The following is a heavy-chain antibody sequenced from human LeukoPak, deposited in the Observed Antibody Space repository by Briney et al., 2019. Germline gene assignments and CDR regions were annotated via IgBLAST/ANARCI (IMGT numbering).Heavy chain of an antibody. J-gene: IGHJ3*02. D-gene: IGHD5-12*01. V-gene: IGHV3-21*01. CDR3: ARDRREGIVATVDAFDI. Sequence: KTGGSLRLSCAASGFPFSTYSMNWVRQAPGKGLERVSSISRISNYIYADSVKGRFTISRDNAKNSLYLQMNSLRAEDTAVYYCARDRREGIVATVDAFDIWGQGTMVTVSS. CDR2: ISRISNYI. CDR1: GFPFSTYS.